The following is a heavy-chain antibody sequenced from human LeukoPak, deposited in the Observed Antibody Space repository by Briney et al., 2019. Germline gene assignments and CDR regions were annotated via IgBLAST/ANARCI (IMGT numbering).Heavy chain of an antibody. V-gene: IGHV1-8*01. CDR1: GYTFTSYD. CDR3: ARGGITMVRGAPEQFDP. J-gene: IGHJ5*02. CDR2: MNPNSGNT. D-gene: IGHD3-10*01. Sequence: GASVKVSCKASGYTFTSYDINWVRQATGQGLEWMGWMNPNSGNTGYAQKFQGRVTMTRNTSISTAYMELSSLRSEDTAVYYCARGGITMVRGAPEQFDPWGQGTLVTVSS.